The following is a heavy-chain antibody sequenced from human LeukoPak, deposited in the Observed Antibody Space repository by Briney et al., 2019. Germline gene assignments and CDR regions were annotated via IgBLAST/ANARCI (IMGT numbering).Heavy chain of an antibody. Sequence: ASVKVSCKASGGTFSSYAISWVRQAPGQGLEWMGGIIPIFGTANYAQKFQGRVTITADESTSTAYMELSSLRSEDTAVYYCAKPYYGSGAFDYWGQGTLVTVSS. D-gene: IGHD3-10*01. V-gene: IGHV1-69*13. J-gene: IGHJ4*02. CDR3: AKPYYGSGAFDY. CDR1: GGTFSSYA. CDR2: IIPIFGTA.